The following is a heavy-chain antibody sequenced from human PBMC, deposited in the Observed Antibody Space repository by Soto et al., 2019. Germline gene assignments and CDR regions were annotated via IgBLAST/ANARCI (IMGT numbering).Heavy chain of an antibody. Sequence: PSETLSLTCAVYGGSFSGYYWSWIRQPPGKGLEWIGEINHSGSTNYNPSLKSRVTISVDTSKNQFSLKLSSVTAADTAVYYCARGRRLYCSSTSCRGAWFDPWGQGTLVTVSS. J-gene: IGHJ5*02. D-gene: IGHD2-2*01. CDR3: ARGRRLYCSSTSCRGAWFDP. V-gene: IGHV4-34*01. CDR1: GGSFSGYY. CDR2: INHSGST.